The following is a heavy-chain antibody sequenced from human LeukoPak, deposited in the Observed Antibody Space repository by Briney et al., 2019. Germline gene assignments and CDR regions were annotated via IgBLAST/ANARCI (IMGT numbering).Heavy chain of an antibody. D-gene: IGHD3-3*01. CDR1: GFTFSSFW. V-gene: IGHV3-7*03. Sequence: PGGSLRLSCAASGFTFSSFWMSWVRRAPGKGLEWVASIKQDGSEKYYVDSVKGRFTISRDNAKNSVYLQMNSLTAEDTAVYYCARGLRFLEWLAYYGMDVWGQGTTVTVSS. CDR3: ARGLRFLEWLAYYGMDV. CDR2: IKQDGSEK. J-gene: IGHJ6*02.